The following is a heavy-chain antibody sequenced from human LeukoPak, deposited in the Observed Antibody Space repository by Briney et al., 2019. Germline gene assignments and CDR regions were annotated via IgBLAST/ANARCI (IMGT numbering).Heavy chain of an antibody. D-gene: IGHD6-13*01. Sequence: ASETLSLTCAVNGGSFSGYYWNWIRQPPGKRLEWIGEINHTGNTNYNPSLKRRVTISVDTSQKQFSLRLNSLTAADTAVYYCARGRYLTTLDGAAAGFLDNWGQGTLVTVSS. V-gene: IGHV4-34*01. J-gene: IGHJ4*02. CDR3: ARGRYLTTLDGAAAGFLDN. CDR1: GGSFSGYY. CDR2: INHTGNT.